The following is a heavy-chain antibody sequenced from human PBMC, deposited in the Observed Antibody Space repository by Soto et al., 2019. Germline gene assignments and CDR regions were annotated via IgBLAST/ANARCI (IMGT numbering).Heavy chain of an antibody. CDR2: ISGNGGTT. CDR3: AKDLRFYGSGKTYVFDF. V-gene: IGHV3-23*01. J-gene: IGHJ4*02. Sequence: PGGSLRLSCAASGFTFSSYAMSWVRQAPGKGLEWVSAISGNGGTTYYIDSVKGRFNISRDSSKNTLYLQMNSLRVEDTALYYCAKDLRFYGSGKTYVFDFWGLGTLVTGSS. D-gene: IGHD3-10*01. CDR1: GFTFSSYA.